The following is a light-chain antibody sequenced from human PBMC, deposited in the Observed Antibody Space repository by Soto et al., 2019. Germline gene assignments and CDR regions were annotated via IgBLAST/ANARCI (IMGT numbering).Light chain of an antibody. J-gene: IGKJ4*01. V-gene: IGKV3-15*01. CDR2: GAS. Sequence: PGERATLSSRASQRVSGNLAWYQQKPGQPPRLLIYGASTRATGIPARFSGSGSGTEFTLTISSLQSEDFAVYYCQQYNNWTLTFGGGTKVEIK. CDR1: QRVSGN. CDR3: QQYNNWTLT.